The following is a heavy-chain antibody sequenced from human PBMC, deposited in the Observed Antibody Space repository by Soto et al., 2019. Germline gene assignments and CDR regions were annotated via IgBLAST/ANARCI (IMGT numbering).Heavy chain of an antibody. CDR1: GFTLSDAW. CDR2: IKSKTDGGTI. V-gene: IGHV3-15*01. J-gene: IGHJ1*01. Sequence: EVQLEESGGDLVKPGGSLTLFCVASGFTLSDAWMSWVRQAPGKGLEWVGRIKSKTDGGTIDYAAPVKGRFTISRHDSRNRLYLEINSLKTEDTAVYYCAVHGTTWFRDYFQNWGQGTLVTVSS. CDR3: AVHGTTWFRDYFQN. D-gene: IGHD3-10*01.